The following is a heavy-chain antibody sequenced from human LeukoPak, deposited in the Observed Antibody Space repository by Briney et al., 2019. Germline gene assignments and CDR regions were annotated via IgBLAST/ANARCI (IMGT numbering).Heavy chain of an antibody. D-gene: IGHD3-10*01. J-gene: IGHJ5*02. CDR1: GYTFTSYG. CDR2: ISAYNGNT. Sequence: ASVKVSCKASGYTFTSYGISWVRQAPGQGLEWMAWISAYNGNTNFAQKFQGRVTMTTDTSTSTAYMELRSLRSDDTAVYYCARAGTAYGSGRWFDPWGKGSLVTVSS. CDR3: ARAGTAYGSGRWFDP. V-gene: IGHV1-18*01.